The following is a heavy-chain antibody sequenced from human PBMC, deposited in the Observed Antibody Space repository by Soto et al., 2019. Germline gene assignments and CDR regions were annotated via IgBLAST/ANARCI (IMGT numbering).Heavy chain of an antibody. J-gene: IGHJ4*02. CDR3: ARDRGSTGYYYFDS. CDR2: IYHSGST. V-gene: IGHV4-30-2*01. CDR1: DGSICSGGHS. Sequence: PSLPLSHTRAVSDGSICSGGHSQSRNRQPPGKGLEWIGYIYHSGSTYYNPSLKSRVSISIDTSKNQFSLNLNSVTAADTAVYYCARDRGSTGYYYFDSWGQGTLVTVSS. D-gene: IGHD3-22*01.